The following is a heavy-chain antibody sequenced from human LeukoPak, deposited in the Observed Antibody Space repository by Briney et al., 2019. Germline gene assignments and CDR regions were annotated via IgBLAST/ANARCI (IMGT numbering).Heavy chain of an antibody. V-gene: IGHV3-33*06. CDR3: AKGGSSSWLIDY. J-gene: IGHJ4*02. D-gene: IGHD6-13*01. CDR2: IWYDGSNK. CDR1: GFTFSSYG. Sequence: PGGSLRLSCAASGFTFSSYGMHWVRQAPGKGLEWVAVIWYDGSNKYYADSVKGRFTISRDNSKNTLYLQMNSLRAEDTAVYYCAKGGSSSWLIDYWGQGTLVTVSS.